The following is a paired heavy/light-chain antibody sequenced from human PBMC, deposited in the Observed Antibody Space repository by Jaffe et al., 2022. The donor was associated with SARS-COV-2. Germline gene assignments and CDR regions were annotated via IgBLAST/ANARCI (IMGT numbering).Light chain of an antibody. J-gene: IGLJ3*02. CDR3: AAWDDSFWV. CDR2: NDN. Sequence: QSVLTQPPSASETPGQRVTISCSGSSSNIGTYTVNWYQQLPGAAPKLLIYNDNQRPSGVPDRFSGSKSGTSASLAISGLQSEDEADYYCAAWDDSFWVFGGGTKLTVL. CDR1: SSNIGTYT. V-gene: IGLV1-44*01.
Heavy chain of an antibody. Sequence: QVQLVESGGGVVQPGRSLRLSCAVSGFTFNTYTVHWVRQAPGKGLEWVAVISFDGSDKFYADSVKGRFTISRDNSKNTLYMQMNSLRPEDTAVYYCARARGFCNGGTCYGHYFYMDVWGKGTTVTVSS. V-gene: IGHV3-30*04. D-gene: IGHD2-15*01. CDR1: GFTFNTYT. CDR2: ISFDGSDK. CDR3: ARARGFCNGGTCYGHYFYMDV. J-gene: IGHJ6*03.